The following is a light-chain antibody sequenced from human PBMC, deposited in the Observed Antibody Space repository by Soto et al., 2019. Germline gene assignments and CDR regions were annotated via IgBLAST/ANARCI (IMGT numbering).Light chain of an antibody. Sequence: IQMTRAAASVSWSVGDRGTITCRASQGIGTWLAWYQQKPGKGPNLLIYAASSLESGVPSRFSGSGSGTEFTLTISSLQPDDFATYFCQQYSSSSWTFGQGTKVDI. V-gene: IGKV1-5*01. CDR3: QQYSSSSWT. CDR2: AAS. CDR1: QGIGTW. J-gene: IGKJ1*01.